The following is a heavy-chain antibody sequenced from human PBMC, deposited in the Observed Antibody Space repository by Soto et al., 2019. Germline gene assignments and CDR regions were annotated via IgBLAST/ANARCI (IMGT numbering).Heavy chain of an antibody. CDR1: GGTFSSYT. D-gene: IGHD2-21*02. CDR2: IIPILGIA. CDR3: ARGLQPLLLNWFDP. Sequence: GASVKVSCKASGGTFSSYTISWVRQAPGQGLEWMGRIIPILGIANYAQKFQGRVTITADKSTSTAYMELSSLRSEDTAVYYCARGLQPLLLNWFDPWGQGTLVTSPQ. V-gene: IGHV1-69*02. J-gene: IGHJ5*02.